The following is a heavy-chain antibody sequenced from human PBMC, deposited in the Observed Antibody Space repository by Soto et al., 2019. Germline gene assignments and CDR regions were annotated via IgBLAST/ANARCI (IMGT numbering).Heavy chain of an antibody. Sequence: SETLSLTCTVSGGSISSDRCFWGWIRQPPGKGLEWIGSLYHSGSTYYNPSLKSRVTISLDTSKNQFSLRLNSVTAADTAVYYCARSSIKPQVFMYPFDSWSQGTLVTVSS. V-gene: IGHV4-39*01. CDR1: GGSISSDRCF. J-gene: IGHJ4*02. CDR2: LYHSGST. CDR3: ARSSIKPQVFMYPFDS. D-gene: IGHD3-3*01.